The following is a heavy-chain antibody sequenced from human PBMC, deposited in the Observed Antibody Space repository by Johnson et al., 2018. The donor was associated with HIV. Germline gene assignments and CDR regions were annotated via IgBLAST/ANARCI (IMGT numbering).Heavy chain of an antibody. V-gene: IGHV3-30*02. CDR3: AKVRWLRLDNEAFDS. CDR1: GFTFSSYG. D-gene: IGHD5-12*01. Sequence: QMQLVESGGGVVQPGGSLRLSCAASGFTFSSYGMHWVRQAPGKGLEWVAFIRYDGSNKYYADSVKGRFTISRDNSKNTLYLQMNSLRAEDTAVYYCAKVRWLRLDNEAFDSWGQGTMVTVS. CDR2: IRYDGSNK. J-gene: IGHJ3*02.